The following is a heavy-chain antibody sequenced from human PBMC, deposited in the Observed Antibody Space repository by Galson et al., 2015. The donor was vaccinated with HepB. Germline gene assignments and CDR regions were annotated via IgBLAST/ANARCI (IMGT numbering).Heavy chain of an antibody. J-gene: IGHJ4*02. V-gene: IGHV3-33*01. CDR3: ARGVRNYGDSEYYFDY. CDR2: IWYDGSNK. CDR1: GFTFSSYG. Sequence: SLRLSCAASGFTFSSYGMHWVRQAPGKGLEWVAVIWYDGSNKYYADSVKGRFTISRDNSKNTLYLQMNSLRAEDTAVYYCARGVRNYGDSEYYFDYWGQGTLVTVSS. D-gene: IGHD4-17*01.